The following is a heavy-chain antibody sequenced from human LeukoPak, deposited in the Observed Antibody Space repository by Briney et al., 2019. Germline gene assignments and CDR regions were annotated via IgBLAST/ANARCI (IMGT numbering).Heavy chain of an antibody. CDR1: GYTFTGYY. CDR3: ARDDYDSSGYYSPFDY. D-gene: IGHD3-22*01. Sequence: EASVKVSCKASGYTFTGYYMHWVRQAPGQGLEWMGWINPNGGGTNYAQKFQGRVTMTRDTSISTAYMELSRLRSDDTAVYYCARDDYDSSGYYSPFDYWGQGTLVTVSS. J-gene: IGHJ4*02. CDR2: INPNGGGT. V-gene: IGHV1-2*02.